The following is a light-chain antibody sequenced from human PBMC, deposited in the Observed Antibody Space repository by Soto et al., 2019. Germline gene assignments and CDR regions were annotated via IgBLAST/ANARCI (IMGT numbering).Light chain of an antibody. J-gene: IGKJ5*01. CDR1: QNINNY. V-gene: IGKV1-33*01. CDR2: DAS. Sequence: DIQMTQSPSSLSASVGDRVTITCQASQNINNYLNWYQQKPGRAPKLLIYDASNLEAGVPARFRGSGSGTDFTFTISRLQPEDIATYYCQQYENLPTFGQGTRLEIK. CDR3: QQYENLPT.